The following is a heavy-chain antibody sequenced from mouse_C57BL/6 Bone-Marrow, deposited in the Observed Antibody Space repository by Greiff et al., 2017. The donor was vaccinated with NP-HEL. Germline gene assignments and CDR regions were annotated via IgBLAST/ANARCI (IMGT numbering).Heavy chain of an antibody. D-gene: IGHD1-1*01. CDR3: ARSGDYYGSSYFDY. CDR2: IDPSDSYT. J-gene: IGHJ2*01. V-gene: IGHV1-69*01. Sequence: QVQLQQPGAELVMPGASVKLSCKASGYTFTSYWMHWVKQRPGQGLEWIGEIDPSDSYTNYNQKFKGKSTLTVDTSSSTAYMQLSSLTSEDSAVYYCARSGDYYGSSYFDYWGQGTTLTVSS. CDR1: GYTFTSYW.